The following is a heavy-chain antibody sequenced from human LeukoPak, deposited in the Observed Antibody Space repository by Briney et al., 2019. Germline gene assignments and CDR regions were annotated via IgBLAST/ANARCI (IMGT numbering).Heavy chain of an antibody. CDR3: AREGSPSQGAFDI. CDR1: GFTFSSYS. D-gene: IGHD1-26*01. Sequence: PEGSLRLSCAASGFTFSSYSMNWVRQAPGKGLEWVSSISSSSSYIYYADSVKGRFTISRDNAKNSLYLQMNSLRAEDTAVYYCAREGSPSQGAFDIWGQGTMVTVSS. CDR2: ISSSSSYI. V-gene: IGHV3-21*01. J-gene: IGHJ3*02.